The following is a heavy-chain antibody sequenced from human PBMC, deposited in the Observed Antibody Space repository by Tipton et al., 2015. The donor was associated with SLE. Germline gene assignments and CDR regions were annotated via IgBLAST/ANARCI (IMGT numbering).Heavy chain of an antibody. Sequence: LRLSCTVSGGSISSSSDYWGWIRQPPGKGLEWIGNIYYSGTTFYNPSLKSRVTISVDTTKNQFSLMLSSVTAADTAVYFCARQGTGFGSGRDDYWGQGILVTVSS. V-gene: IGHV4-39*01. CDR3: ARQGTGFGSGRDDY. CDR1: GGSISSSSDY. CDR2: IYYSGTT. J-gene: IGHJ4*02. D-gene: IGHD1-14*01.